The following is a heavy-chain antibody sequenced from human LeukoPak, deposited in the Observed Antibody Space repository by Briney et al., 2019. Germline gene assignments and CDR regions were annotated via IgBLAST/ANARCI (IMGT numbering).Heavy chain of an antibody. CDR2: ISAYNGNT. V-gene: IGHV1-18*01. CDR3: ARVHRYNPYYFNY. J-gene: IGHJ4*02. D-gene: IGHD5-24*01. CDR1: GYTFTSYG. Sequence: AASVKVSCKASGYTFTSYGINCVRQAPGQGREWMGWISAYNGNTNYAQNLQGRVTMTTHTSTSTAYMELRSLRSDDTAVYYCARVHRYNPYYFNYWGQGTLVTVSS.